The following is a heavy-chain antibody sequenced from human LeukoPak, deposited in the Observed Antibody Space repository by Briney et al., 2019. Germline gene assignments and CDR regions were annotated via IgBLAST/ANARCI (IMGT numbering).Heavy chain of an antibody. CDR1: GFTFTSAW. CDR3: AAWFGESVP. Sequence: GGSLRLSCAASGFTFTSAWMSWLRQTPEKGMEWVAHMNEDGSGRFYVDSAKGRFTISRDDTQNSVYLQMNSLRVEDTAVYYCAAWFGESVPWGQGTLVTVSS. J-gene: IGHJ5*02. D-gene: IGHD3-10*01. CDR2: MNEDGSGR. V-gene: IGHV3-7*01.